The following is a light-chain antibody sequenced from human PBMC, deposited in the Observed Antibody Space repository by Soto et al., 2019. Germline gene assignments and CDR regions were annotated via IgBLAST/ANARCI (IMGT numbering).Light chain of an antibody. Sequence: ENVLTQSPGTLSLSPGERATLSCRASQSVSNYLAWYQQKPGQAPRLLIYGASSRATGIPDRFSGSGSGTDFTLTISGLEAEDFAVYFCQHFGSSPPVTFGQGTRLEIK. CDR2: GAS. V-gene: IGKV3-20*01. CDR1: QSVSNY. J-gene: IGKJ5*01. CDR3: QHFGSSPPVT.